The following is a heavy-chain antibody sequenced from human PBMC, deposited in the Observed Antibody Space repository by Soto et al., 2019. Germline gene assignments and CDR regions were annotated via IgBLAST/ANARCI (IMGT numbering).Heavy chain of an antibody. Sequence: EVQLLESGGGLVQPGGSLRPSCAASGITFTAYAMSWVRQAPGKGLEWVSSISGSGGSTYYADSVKGRLTISRDNSKNTLYLQMNSLRAEDTAVYYCATIIIPAATNFYRGQGTLVTVSS. D-gene: IGHD2-2*01. CDR1: GITFTAYA. V-gene: IGHV3-23*01. CDR3: ATIIIPAATNFY. J-gene: IGHJ4*02. CDR2: ISGSGGST.